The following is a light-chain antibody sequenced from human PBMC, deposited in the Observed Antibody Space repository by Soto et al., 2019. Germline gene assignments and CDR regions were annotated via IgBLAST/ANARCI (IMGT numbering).Light chain of an antibody. CDR3: QQYGSSPTIT. CDR2: GAS. Sequence: EIVITQSQATLSVSPGERATLSCRASQSLSSNLAWYQQKPGQAPRLLIYGASTRATGIPARFSGSGSGTEFTLTISSLQSEDFAVYYCQQYGSSPTITFGQGTRLEIK. J-gene: IGKJ5*01. CDR1: QSLSSN. V-gene: IGKV3-15*01.